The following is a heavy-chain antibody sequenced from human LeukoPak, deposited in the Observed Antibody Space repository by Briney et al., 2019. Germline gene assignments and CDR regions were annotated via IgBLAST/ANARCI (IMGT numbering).Heavy chain of an antibody. V-gene: IGHV4-59*01. CDR3: ARGTPYYDILTGYYKGEFDS. CDR1: GGSISSYY. D-gene: IGHD3-9*01. CDR2: IYYSGST. J-gene: IGHJ4*02. Sequence: SETLSLTCTVSGGSISSYYWSWIRQPPGKGLEWIGYIYYSGSTNYNPSLKSRVTISVDTSKNQFSLKLSAVTAADTAVYYCARGTPYYDILTGYYKGEFDSRGQGTLVTVS.